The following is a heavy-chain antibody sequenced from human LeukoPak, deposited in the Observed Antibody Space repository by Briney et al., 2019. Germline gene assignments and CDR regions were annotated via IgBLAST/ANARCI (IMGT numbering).Heavy chain of an antibody. CDR1: GFTFSSYW. V-gene: IGHV3-74*01. D-gene: IGHD3-22*01. Sequence: GGSLRLSCAASGFTFSSYWMHWVHQAPGKGLVWVSLIKSDGSTNYADSVKGRFTISRDNAKNTVSLQMNSLRAEDTGVYYCARAPSEIGGYYPEYFRHWGQGTLVTVSS. CDR3: ARAPSEIGGYYPEYFRH. CDR2: IKSDGST. J-gene: IGHJ1*01.